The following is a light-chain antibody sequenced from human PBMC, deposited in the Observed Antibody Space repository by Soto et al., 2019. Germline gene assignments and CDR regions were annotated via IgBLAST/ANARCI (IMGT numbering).Light chain of an antibody. J-gene: IGLJ3*02. CDR2: GNS. Sequence: QPVLTQPPSVSGAPGQRVTISCTGISSNIGAGYDVHWYQQLPGTAPKLLIYGNSNRPSGVPDRFSGSKSGTSASLAITGLQAEDEADYCCQSYDSSLSVWVLGGGTKLTVL. V-gene: IGLV1-40*01. CDR3: QSYDSSLSVWV. CDR1: SSNIGAGYD.